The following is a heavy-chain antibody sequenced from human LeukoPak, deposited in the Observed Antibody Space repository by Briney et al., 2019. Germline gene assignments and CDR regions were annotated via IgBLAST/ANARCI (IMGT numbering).Heavy chain of an antibody. CDR3: SKETPNTGWFDP. D-gene: IGHD1-14*01. CDR2: INPSGDGT. J-gene: IGHJ5*02. CDR1: GHTFTTYY. Sequence: ASVKVSCKASGHTFTTYYVHLVRPAPGQGLEWMGVINPSGDGTNYPQRFQGRVTLTRDTSTSTVYMELSSLRSEDTAIYYCSKETPNTGWFDPWGQGTLVTVSS. V-gene: IGHV1-46*01.